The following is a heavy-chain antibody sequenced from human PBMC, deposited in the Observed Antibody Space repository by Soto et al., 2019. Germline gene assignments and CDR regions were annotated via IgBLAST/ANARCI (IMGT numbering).Heavy chain of an antibody. D-gene: IGHD3-10*01. CDR3: ASGQDMGEWLGELVY. J-gene: IGHJ4*02. V-gene: IGHV1-69*01. CDR1: GGTFSSYP. CDR2: IIPMFGTA. Sequence: QVQLVQSGTEVKKPGSSVKVSCKASGGTFSSYPISWVRQAPGQGLEWMGGIIPMFGTANYEQKFQGRVTITADESTSTVYMELSSLRSEDTAVYYCASGQDMGEWLGELVYWGQGTLVTVSA.